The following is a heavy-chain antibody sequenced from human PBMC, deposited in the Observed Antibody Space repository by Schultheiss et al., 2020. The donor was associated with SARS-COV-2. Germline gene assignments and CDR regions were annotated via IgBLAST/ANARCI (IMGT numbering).Heavy chain of an antibody. J-gene: IGHJ4*02. CDR1: GFTFSSYG. D-gene: IGHD3-22*01. CDR3: ARDGYYYDSSGYYHYFDY. CDR2: ISSSGSTI. V-gene: IGHV3-48*04. Sequence: GGSLRLSCAASGFTFSSYGMHWVRQAPGKGLEWVSYISSSGSTIYYADSVKGRFTISRDNAKNSLYLQMNSLRAEDTAVYYCARDGYYYDSSGYYHYFDYWGQGTLVTVSS.